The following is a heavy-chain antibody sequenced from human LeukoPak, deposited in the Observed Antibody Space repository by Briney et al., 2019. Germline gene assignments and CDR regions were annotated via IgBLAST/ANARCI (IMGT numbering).Heavy chain of an antibody. V-gene: IGHV1-69*13. CDR2: IIPVLGAA. CDR1: GYTFTGYY. Sequence: ASVKVSCKASGYTFTGYYIHWVRQAPGEGLEWLGGIIPVLGAAHSAQSFQGRVTITADESTSTAYMEMSSLRSEDTAVYYCAMYVWGSVRRWRNWFDPWGQGTLVTVSS. CDR3: AMYVWGSVRRWRNWFDP. D-gene: IGHD3-16*01. J-gene: IGHJ5*02.